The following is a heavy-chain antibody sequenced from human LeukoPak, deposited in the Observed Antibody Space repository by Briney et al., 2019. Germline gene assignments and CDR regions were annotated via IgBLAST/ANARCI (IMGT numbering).Heavy chain of an antibody. CDR3: ARDYYDSSGPYYYYYGMDV. Sequence: SETLSLTCTVSGGSISSYYWSWIRQPPGKGLEWIGYIYYSGSTNYNPSPKSRVTISVDTSKNQFSLKLSSVTAADTAVYYCARDYYDSSGPYYYYYGMDVWGQGTTVTVSS. V-gene: IGHV4-59*01. D-gene: IGHD3-22*01. J-gene: IGHJ6*02. CDR1: GGSISSYY. CDR2: IYYSGST.